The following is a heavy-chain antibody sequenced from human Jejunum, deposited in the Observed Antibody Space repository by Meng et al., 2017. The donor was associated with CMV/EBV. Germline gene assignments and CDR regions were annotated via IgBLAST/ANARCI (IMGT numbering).Heavy chain of an antibody. J-gene: IGHJ5*02. D-gene: IGHD2-8*01. CDR2: SDPTGYT. V-gene: IGHV3-66*01. CDR3: ARGMYFSP. Sequence: GKVVESGGDLVQPGGSLRLSCAASGFSVSSNYMSWVRQAPGKGLECVSISDPTGYTYYADSVKGRFSISSDSSRNTLYIEMNSLRVEDTAVYYCARGMYFSPWGQGTLVTVSS. CDR1: GFSVSSNY.